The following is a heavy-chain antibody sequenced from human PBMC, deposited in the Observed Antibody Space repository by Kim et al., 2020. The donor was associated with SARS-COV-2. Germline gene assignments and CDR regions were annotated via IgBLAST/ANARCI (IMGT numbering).Heavy chain of an antibody. J-gene: IGHJ6*02. CDR1: GGSINRGGYY. D-gene: IGHD3-3*01. Sequence: SETLSLTCNVSGGSINRGGYYWGWIRQPPGEGLDWIGYIDYSGIAYYNPSLKSRVTISVDTSKKQFSLKVTSVTAADTAVYYCARSIFQGYCFAMDVWGQGTSVTVSS. V-gene: IGHV4-31*03. CDR2: IDYSGIA. CDR3: ARSIFQGYCFAMDV.